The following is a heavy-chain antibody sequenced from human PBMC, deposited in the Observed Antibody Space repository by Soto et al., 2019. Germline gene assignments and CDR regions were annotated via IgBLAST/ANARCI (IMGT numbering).Heavy chain of an antibody. CDR1: GGSISSYY. CDR2: IYYSGST. D-gene: IGHD5-18*01. V-gene: IGHV4-59*01. J-gene: IGHJ4*02. CDR3: ASGRGYSYGSFDY. Sequence: QVQLQESGPGLVKPSETLSLTCTVSGGSISSYYWSWIRQPPGKGLEWIGYIYYSGSTNYNPSLKSRVTISVDTSKNQFSLKLSSVTAADTAVYYCASGRGYSYGSFDYWGRGTLVTVSS.